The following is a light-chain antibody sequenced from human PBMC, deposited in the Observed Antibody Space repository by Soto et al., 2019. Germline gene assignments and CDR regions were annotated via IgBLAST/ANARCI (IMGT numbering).Light chain of an antibody. CDR3: QQYYATPHT. CDR2: WAS. V-gene: IGKV4-1*01. CDR1: QSVLYSSDNKHY. J-gene: IGKJ2*01. Sequence: DIVMTQSPDSLAVSLGERATINCKSSQSVLYSSDNKHYLAWYQQRPGQPPNLLIYWASTRESGVPDRFSGSGSGTECTLTISSLQSEDVEVYYCQQYYATPHTFGQGTKLEI.